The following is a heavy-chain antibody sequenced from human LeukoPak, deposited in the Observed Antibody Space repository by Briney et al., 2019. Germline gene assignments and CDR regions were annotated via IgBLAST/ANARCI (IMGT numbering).Heavy chain of an antibody. J-gene: IGHJ3*02. CDR2: TSGYNGAT. V-gene: IGHV1-18*01. CDR3: ARDSLGVSRGWYRENTFDI. Sequence: ASVKVSCKASGYIFTTYGINWVRQAPGQGLEWMGWTSGYNGATNYAQNFQGRVTMTTDTSTSTAYMELRSLRSDETAVYYCARDSLGVSRGWYRENTFDIWGQGTLVTVSS. D-gene: IGHD6-19*01. CDR1: GYIFTTYG.